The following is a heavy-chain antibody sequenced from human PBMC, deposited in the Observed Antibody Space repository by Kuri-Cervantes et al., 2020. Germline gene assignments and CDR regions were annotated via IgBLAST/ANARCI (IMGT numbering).Heavy chain of an antibody. Sequence: SETLSLTCAVYGGSLSGYYWSWLRQSPGKGPEWIGETNHRGIVDYNPSLKSRVTIPVDTSKNQFSLKLSSVTAADTAVYYCAKGSSRAVRVDYWGQGTLVTVSS. V-gene: IGHV4-34*01. CDR1: GGSLSGYY. D-gene: IGHD6-6*01. CDR2: TNHRGIV. J-gene: IGHJ4*02. CDR3: AKGSSRAVRVDY.